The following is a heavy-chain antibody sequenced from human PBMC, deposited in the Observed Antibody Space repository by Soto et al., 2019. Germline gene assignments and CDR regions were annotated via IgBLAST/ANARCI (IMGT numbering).Heavy chain of an antibody. V-gene: IGHV3-30-3*01. D-gene: IGHD2-2*01. CDR3: ARDIVVVSFAFAI. Sequence: QVQLVESGGGVVQPGRSLRLSCAASGFTFSSYAMHWVRQAPGKGLEWVAVISYDGSNKYYAYAVKGRFTISRDNSKNTLYLQMNTLRAEDPAVYDFARDIVVVSFAFAIWGQGRMDTVSS. CDR1: GFTFSSYA. J-gene: IGHJ3*02. CDR2: ISYDGSNK.